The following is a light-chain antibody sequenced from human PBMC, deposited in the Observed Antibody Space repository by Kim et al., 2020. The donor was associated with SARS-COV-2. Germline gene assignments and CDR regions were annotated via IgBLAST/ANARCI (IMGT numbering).Light chain of an antibody. CDR3: QQSYITPFT. CDR2: AAS. J-gene: IGKJ3*01. V-gene: IGKV1-39*01. Sequence: DIQMTQSPSSLSASVGDRVTITCRTSQSISSHLNWYHQKPGRAPKLLMSAASTLQGGVPSRFSGSGSETDFTLTISSLQPEDFATYSCQQSYITPFTFGAGTKVDIK. CDR1: QSISSH.